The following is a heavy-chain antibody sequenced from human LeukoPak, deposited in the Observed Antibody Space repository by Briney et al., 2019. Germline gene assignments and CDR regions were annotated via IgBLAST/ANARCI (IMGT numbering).Heavy chain of an antibody. J-gene: IGHJ4*02. CDR2: ITSDGSNT. CDR3: ATGGAQYYDY. CDR1: GLIFSNYW. V-gene: IGHV3-74*01. D-gene: IGHD3-10*01. Sequence: GGSLRLSCEATGLIFSNYWMHWVRQAPGKGLVWVSRITSDGSNTIYADSVKGRFTISRDNAKNTVALQMNSLSAEDTALYYCATGGAQYYDYWGQGTVVTVSS.